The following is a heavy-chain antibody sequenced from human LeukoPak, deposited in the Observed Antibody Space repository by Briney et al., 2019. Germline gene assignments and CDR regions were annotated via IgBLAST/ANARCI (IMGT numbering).Heavy chain of an antibody. D-gene: IGHD3-3*01. Sequence: GGSLRLSCAASGFSLSPYWRHWVRQAPGKGLVWVSRIDPDGTTTNYADSVKGRFTISRDNAENTLYLQMNSLRVEDTAVYYCARDYFDFWTGYLDWYFDLWGSGTLVTVSS. CDR3: ARDYFDFWTGYLDWYFDL. CDR1: GFSLSPYW. CDR2: IDPDGTTT. V-gene: IGHV3-74*01. J-gene: IGHJ2*01.